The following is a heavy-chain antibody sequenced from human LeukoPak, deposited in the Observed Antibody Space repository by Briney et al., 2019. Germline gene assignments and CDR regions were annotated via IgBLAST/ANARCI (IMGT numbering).Heavy chain of an antibody. Sequence: ASVKVSCKASGGTFSSYAISWVRQAPGQGLEWMGWINAGNGNTKYSQKFQGRVTITRDTSASTAYMELSSLRSEDTAVYYCAREGSGGSCYYWGQGTLVTVSS. CDR1: GGTFSSYA. CDR2: INAGNGNT. CDR3: AREGSGGSCYY. V-gene: IGHV1-3*01. J-gene: IGHJ4*02. D-gene: IGHD2-15*01.